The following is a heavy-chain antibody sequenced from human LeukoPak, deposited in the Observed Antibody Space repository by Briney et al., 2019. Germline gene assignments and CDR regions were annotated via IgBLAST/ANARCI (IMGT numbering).Heavy chain of an antibody. V-gene: IGHV1-18*01. Sequence: GASVKVSCKASGYTFTSYGISWVRQAPGQGLEWMGWISAYNGNTNYAQKLQGRVTMTTDTSTSTAYMELRSLRSDDTAVYYCARVTRITIFGVVSYYMDVWGKGTTVTVSS. J-gene: IGHJ6*03. CDR1: GYTFTSYG. CDR3: ARVTRITIFGVVSYYMDV. CDR2: ISAYNGNT. D-gene: IGHD3-3*01.